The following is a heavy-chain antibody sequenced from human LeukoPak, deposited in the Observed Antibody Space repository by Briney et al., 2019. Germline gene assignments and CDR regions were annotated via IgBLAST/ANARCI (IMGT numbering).Heavy chain of an antibody. CDR2: ISAYTGDT. Sequence: ASVKVSCTASGYTLTSYGINWVRQAPGQGLEWLGWISAYTGDTKYAQNLQGRVNMTTDTSTSTAYMELKSLRSDDTAVYYCARVGFSKFYHHMDVWGKGTTVTISS. J-gene: IGHJ6*03. CDR1: GYTLTSYG. D-gene: IGHD4-11*01. V-gene: IGHV1-18*01. CDR3: ARVGFSKFYHHMDV.